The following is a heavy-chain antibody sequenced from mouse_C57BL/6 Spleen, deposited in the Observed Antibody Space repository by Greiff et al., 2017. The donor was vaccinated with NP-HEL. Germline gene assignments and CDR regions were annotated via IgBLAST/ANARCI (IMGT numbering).Heavy chain of an antibody. J-gene: IGHJ1*03. V-gene: IGHV1-80*01. CDR3: ARRGSNYWYFDV. CDR2: IYPGDGDT. CDR1: GYAFSSYW. Sequence: VHLVESGAELVKPGASVKISCKASGYAFSSYWMNWVKQRPGKGLEWIGQIYPGDGDTNYNGKFKGKATLTADKSSSTAYMQLSSLTSEDSAVYFCARRGSNYWYFDVWGTGTTVTVSS. D-gene: IGHD2-5*01.